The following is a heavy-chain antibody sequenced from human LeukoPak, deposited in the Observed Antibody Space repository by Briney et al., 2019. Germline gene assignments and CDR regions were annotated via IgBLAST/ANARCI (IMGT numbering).Heavy chain of an antibody. D-gene: IGHD6-19*01. CDR2: IGTAGNT. Sequence: GGSLRLSCAASGFTFSSYDMHWVRQPTGKGLEWVSVIGTAGNTYYADSVKGRFTISRENAKNSLYLRMNSLRAGDTAVYFCARSKSYSSGWTDFDYWGQGTLVTVSS. V-gene: IGHV3-13*04. J-gene: IGHJ4*02. CDR1: GFTFSSYD. CDR3: ARSKSYSSGWTDFDY.